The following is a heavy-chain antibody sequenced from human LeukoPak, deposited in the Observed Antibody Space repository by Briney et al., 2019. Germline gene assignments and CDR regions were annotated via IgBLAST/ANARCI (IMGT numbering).Heavy chain of an antibody. CDR2: IYYSGGT. CDR3: ARAGDINYYGSGSSGAWFDP. J-gene: IGHJ5*02. V-gene: IGHV4-59*08. CDR1: GDSISSYY. D-gene: IGHD3-10*01. Sequence: SETLSLTCTVSGDSISSYYWNWIRQPPGKGLEWIGYIYYSGGTNYNPSLKSRVTISVDTSKNQFSLRLSSVTAADTAVYYCARAGDINYYGSGSSGAWFDPWGQGTLVTVSS.